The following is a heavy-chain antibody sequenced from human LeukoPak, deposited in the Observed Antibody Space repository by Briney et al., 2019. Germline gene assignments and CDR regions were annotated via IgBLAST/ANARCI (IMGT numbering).Heavy chain of an antibody. D-gene: IGHD2-21*02. CDR1: GGSISSGSYY. CDR3: ARHVYCGGDCPWVDFDL. J-gene: IGHJ2*01. CDR2: IYTSGST. V-gene: IGHV4-61*02. Sequence: PSQTLSLTCTVSGGSISSGSYYWSWIRQPAGKGLEWIGRIYTSGSTNYNPSLKSRVTISVDTSKNQFSLKLSSVTAADTAVYYCARHVYCGGDCPWVDFDLWGRGTLVTVSS.